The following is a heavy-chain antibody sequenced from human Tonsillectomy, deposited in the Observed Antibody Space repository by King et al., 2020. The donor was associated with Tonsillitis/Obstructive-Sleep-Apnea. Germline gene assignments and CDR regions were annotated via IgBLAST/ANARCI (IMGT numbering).Heavy chain of an antibody. CDR1: GFTFSSYS. D-gene: IGHD2-2*01. CDR3: ARSLGSTRHRHYYYYMDV. Sequence: QLVQSGGGLVQPGGSLRLSCAASGFTFSSYSMNWVRQAPGKGLEWVSYISSSSSTIYYADSVKGRFTISRDNAKNSLYLQMNSLRDEDTAVYYCARSLGSTRHRHYYYYMDVWGKGTTVTVSS. V-gene: IGHV3-48*02. CDR2: ISSSSSTI. J-gene: IGHJ6*03.